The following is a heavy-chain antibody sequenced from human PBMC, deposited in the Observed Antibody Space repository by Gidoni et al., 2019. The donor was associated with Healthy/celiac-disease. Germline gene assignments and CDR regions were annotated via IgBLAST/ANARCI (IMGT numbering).Heavy chain of an antibody. V-gene: IGHV3-33*01. CDR1: GFTFSSYG. CDR2: IWYDGSNK. D-gene: IGHD1-26*01. CDR3: ARVVGGSTYIDY. J-gene: IGHJ4*02. Sequence: QVQLVESGGGLVQPGRSLRLSRAASGFTFSSYGMHWVRQAPGKGLEWVAVIWYDGSNKYYADSVKGRFTISRDNSKNTLYLQMNSLRAEDTAVYYCARVVGGSTYIDYWGQGTLVTVSS.